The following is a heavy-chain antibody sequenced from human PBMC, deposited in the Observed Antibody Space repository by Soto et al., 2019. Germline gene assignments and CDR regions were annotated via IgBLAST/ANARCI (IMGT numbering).Heavy chain of an antibody. CDR1: GFTFSTYG. CDR2: IWYDGSNK. D-gene: IGHD6-13*01. CDR3: ATDPIGAAAAL. J-gene: IGHJ4*02. V-gene: IGHV3-33*01. Sequence: QVQLVESGGGVVQPGRSLRLSCAASGFTFSTYGVHWVRQAPGKGLEWVAVIWYDGSNKYYADSVKGRFTISRDNSKNTLYLQMNSLRAEATAVYYFATDPIGAAAALWGQGTLVTVSS.